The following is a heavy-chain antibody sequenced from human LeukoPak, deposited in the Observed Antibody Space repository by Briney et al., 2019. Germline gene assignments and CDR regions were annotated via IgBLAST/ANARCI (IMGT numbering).Heavy chain of an antibody. Sequence: SETLSLTCTVSGGSISSSSYYWGWIRQPPAKGLEWIGSIYYSGSTYYNPSLKSRVTISVDTSKNQFSLKLSSVTAADTAVYYCARRTGSGGLFDYWGQGTLVTVSS. CDR1: GGSISSSSYY. V-gene: IGHV4-39*01. CDR2: IYYSGST. CDR3: ARRTGSGGLFDY. J-gene: IGHJ4*02. D-gene: IGHD3-10*01.